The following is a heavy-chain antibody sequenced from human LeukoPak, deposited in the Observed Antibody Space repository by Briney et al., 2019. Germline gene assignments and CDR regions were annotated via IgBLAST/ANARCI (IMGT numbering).Heavy chain of an antibody. D-gene: IGHD4-17*01. V-gene: IGHV1-46*01. CDR1: GYTFTSNY. CDR2: ISPSGGST. J-gene: IGHJ4*02. CDR3: ALFHYGDPIFDS. Sequence: ASVKVSCKAFGYTFTSNYMHWVRQAPGQGPEWMGVISPSGGSTTYAQKFQGRVTMPRDTSISTAYMELSSLRSDDTAVYYCALFHYGDPIFDSWGQGTLVTVSS.